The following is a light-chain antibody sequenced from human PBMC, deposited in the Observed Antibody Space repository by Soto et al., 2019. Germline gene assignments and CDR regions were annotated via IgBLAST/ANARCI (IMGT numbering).Light chain of an antibody. J-gene: IGKJ1*01. V-gene: IGKV1-12*01. CDR3: QKANNFPWT. CDR2: GAS. Sequence: DIQLTQSPSSVSASVGDRVTITCRASQGISSWLAWYQQKPGKAPKLLIYGASSLQSGVPSRFSGSGSGTHYTLTISSLQPEDSVTYYCQKANNFPWTFGQGTKVDIK. CDR1: QGISSW.